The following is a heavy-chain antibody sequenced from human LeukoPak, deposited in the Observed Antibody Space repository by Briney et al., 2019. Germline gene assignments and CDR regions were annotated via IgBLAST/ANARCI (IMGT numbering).Heavy chain of an antibody. CDR2: IKSKTDGGTT. Sequence: GGSLRLSCAASGFTFSNAWMSWVRQAPGKGLEWVGRIKSKTDGGTTDYAAPVKGRFTISRDDSKNTLYLQMNSPKTEDTAVYYCTTESGYGTVHFDYWGQGTLVTVSS. J-gene: IGHJ4*02. CDR1: GFTFSNAW. CDR3: TTESGYGTVHFDY. D-gene: IGHD5-12*01. V-gene: IGHV3-15*01.